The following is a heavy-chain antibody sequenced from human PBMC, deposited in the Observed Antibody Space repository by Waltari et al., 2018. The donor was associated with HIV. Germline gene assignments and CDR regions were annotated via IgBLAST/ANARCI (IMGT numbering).Heavy chain of an antibody. CDR3: ARDTLYHYYGMDV. CDR2: IKQDGNEK. V-gene: IGHV3-7*01. CDR1: GFTFSSYW. J-gene: IGHJ6*02. Sequence: EVQLVESGGGLVQPGGSLRLSRAASGFTFSSYWMSWVRQAPGKGLEWVANIKQDGNEKHYVDSVKGRFTISRDNAKNSLYLQMNSLRAEDTAMYYCARDTLYHYYGMDVWGQGTTVTVSS.